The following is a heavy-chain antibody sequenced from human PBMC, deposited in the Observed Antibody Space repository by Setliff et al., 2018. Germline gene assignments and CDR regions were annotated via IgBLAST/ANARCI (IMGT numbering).Heavy chain of an antibody. J-gene: IGHJ4*02. CDR3: ARSPSSGAYWNPRPFYSDY. V-gene: IGHV4-61*09. Sequence: PSETLSLTCSVSGASITSGGFYWTWIRQPAGKGLEWIGHISPSGSTTYNPSVKSRVTISLDTSKNHFSVKLDSVTAADTALYYCARSPSSGAYWNPRPFYSDYWARGTLVTVSS. CDR1: GASITSGGFY. D-gene: IGHD1-26*01. CDR2: ISPSGST.